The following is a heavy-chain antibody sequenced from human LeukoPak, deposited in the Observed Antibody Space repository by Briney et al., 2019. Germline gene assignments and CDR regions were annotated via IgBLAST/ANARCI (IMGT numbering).Heavy chain of an antibody. CDR3: ARDPSVLRYFDWLPNLSFDY. Sequence: ASVKVSCKASGYTFTSYGISWVRQAPGQGLEWMGWISAYNGNTNYAQKLQGRVTMTTDTSTSTAYMELRSLRSDDTAVYYCARDPSVLRYFDWLPNLSFDYWGQGTLVSVSS. CDR1: GYTFTSYG. CDR2: ISAYNGNT. D-gene: IGHD3-9*01. V-gene: IGHV1-18*01. J-gene: IGHJ4*02.